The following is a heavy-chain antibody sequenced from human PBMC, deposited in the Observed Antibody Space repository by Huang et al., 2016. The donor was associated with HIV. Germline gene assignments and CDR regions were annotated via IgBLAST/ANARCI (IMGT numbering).Heavy chain of an antibody. D-gene: IGHD4-17*01. CDR3: ARVDYGDLYYAMDV. CDR1: GGSLPSGSYY. Sequence: QVQLQESGPGLVKPSETLSLTCTVSGGSLPSGSYYWSWIRQPPGRGLEGIGYIYYSVSTNYNYTLKSRATISIDASKNQFSVRLTSVTAADTAVYYCARVDYGDLYYAMDVWGRGTSVTVS. CDR2: IYYSVST. J-gene: IGHJ6*02. V-gene: IGHV4-61*01.